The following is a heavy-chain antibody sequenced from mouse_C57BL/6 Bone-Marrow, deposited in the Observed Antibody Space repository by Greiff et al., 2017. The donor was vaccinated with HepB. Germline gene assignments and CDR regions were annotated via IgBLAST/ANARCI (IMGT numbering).Heavy chain of an antibody. CDR2: INYDGSST. CDR3: ARGRQLRLLYYFDY. V-gene: IGHV5-16*01. CDR1: GFTFSDYY. Sequence: EVKLMESKGGLVQPGSSMKLSCTASGFTFSDYYMAWVRQVPEKGLEWVANINYDGSSTYYLDSLKSRFIISRDNAKNILYLQMSSLKSEDTATYYCARGRQLRLLYYFDYWGQGTTLTVSS. J-gene: IGHJ2*01. D-gene: IGHD3-2*02.